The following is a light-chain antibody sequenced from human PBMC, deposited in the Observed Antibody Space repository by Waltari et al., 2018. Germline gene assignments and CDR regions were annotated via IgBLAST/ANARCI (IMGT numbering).Light chain of an antibody. CDR2: DAS. CDR1: HSITTN. V-gene: IGKV3-15*01. CDR3: QQYNTWPPST. J-gene: IGKJ2*02. Sequence: EVVMTQSPAALSLSPGERATLSCRASHSITTNLAWYQHKPGQPPRLLIYDASTRATSVPARFSGSGSGTEFSLTISSLQSEDSAIYYCQQYNTWPPSTFGQGTKLAIK.